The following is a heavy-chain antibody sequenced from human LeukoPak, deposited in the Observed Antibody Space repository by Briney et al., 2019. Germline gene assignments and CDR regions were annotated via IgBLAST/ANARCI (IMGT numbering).Heavy chain of an antibody. Sequence: PSETLSLTCTVSGGSISSSGYYWGWIRQPPGKGLEWIGKIYYVGSTYDNPSLNSPVTILVDTSKNHFSVKLNSVPAAATAMYYCASREYHLHYFDYWGQGTLVTVSS. D-gene: IGHD2-2*01. CDR2: IYYVGST. CDR1: GGSISSSGYY. J-gene: IGHJ4*02. V-gene: IGHV4-39*07. CDR3: ASREYHLHYFDY.